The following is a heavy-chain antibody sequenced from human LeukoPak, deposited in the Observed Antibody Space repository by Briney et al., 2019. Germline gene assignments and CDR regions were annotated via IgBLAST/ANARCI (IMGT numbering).Heavy chain of an antibody. D-gene: IGHD3-3*01. CDR3: ASSHPLGSNNDYYTPFDY. CDR1: GGSISNYY. Sequence: SETLSLTCAVSGGSISNYYWSWLRQPPGKGLEWIGYMYYCRDTNYNPSLKSRVTISVDTSKNQFSLKLSSVTAADTAVYYCASSHPLGSNNDYYTPFDYWGQGILVTVSS. J-gene: IGHJ4*02. CDR2: MYYCRDT. V-gene: IGHV4-59*01.